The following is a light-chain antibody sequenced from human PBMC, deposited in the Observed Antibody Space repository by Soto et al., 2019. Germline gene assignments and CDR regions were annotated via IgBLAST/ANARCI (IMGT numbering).Light chain of an antibody. J-gene: IGLJ7*01. Sequence: QSVLTQPPSASGNPGQRVTISCSGSSSNIGSNYVYWYQQLPGTAPKLLIYKNDQRPSGVPDRFSGSKSGTSASLAISGLRSEDEADYYCAAWDDSLSGPVFGGGTQLTVL. V-gene: IGLV1-47*01. CDR2: KND. CDR1: SSNIGSNY. CDR3: AAWDDSLSGPV.